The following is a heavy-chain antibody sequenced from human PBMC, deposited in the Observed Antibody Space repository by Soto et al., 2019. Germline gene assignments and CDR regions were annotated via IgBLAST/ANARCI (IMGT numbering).Heavy chain of an antibody. J-gene: IGHJ6*02. CDR3: ARGRPDYYDSSGYYRNYYYYGMDV. CDR1: GGTFSSYA. V-gene: IGHV1-69*12. CDR2: IIPIFGTA. D-gene: IGHD3-22*01. Sequence: QVQLVQSGAEVKKPGSSVKVSCKASGGTFSSYAISWVRQAPGQGLEWMGGIIPIFGTANYAQKFQGRVTITADESTSTAYMELSSLRSEDTAVYYCARGRPDYYDSSGYYRNYYYYGMDVWGQGTTVTVSS.